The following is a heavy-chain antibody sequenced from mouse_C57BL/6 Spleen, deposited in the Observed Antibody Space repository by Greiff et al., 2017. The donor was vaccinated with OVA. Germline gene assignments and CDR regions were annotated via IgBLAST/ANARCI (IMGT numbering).Heavy chain of an antibody. CDR2: FHPYNDDT. D-gene: IGHD3-2*02. Sequence: QVHVKQSGAELVKPGASVKMSCKASGYTFTTYPIEWMKQNHGKSLEWIGNFHPYNDDTKYNEKFKGKATLTVEKSSSTVYLELSRLTSDDSAVYYCARRGTAQATAWFAYWGQGTLVTVSA. J-gene: IGHJ3*01. CDR1: GYTFTTYP. CDR3: ARRGTAQATAWFAY. V-gene: IGHV1-47*01.